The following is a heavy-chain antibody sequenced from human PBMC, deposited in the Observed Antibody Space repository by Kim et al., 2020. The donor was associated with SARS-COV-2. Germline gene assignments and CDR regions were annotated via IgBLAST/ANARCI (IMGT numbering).Heavy chain of an antibody. CDR2: ISSSSYT. D-gene: IGHD2-2*01. CDR3: ARDRGIVVVPATIAYYGMDV. V-gene: IGHV3-11*05. CDR1: GFTFSDYY. Sequence: GGSLRLSCAASGFTFSDYYMSWIRQAPGKGLEWVSYISSSSYTNYADSVKGRFTISRDNAKNSLYLQMNSLRAEDTAVYYCARDRGIVVVPATIAYYGMDVWGQGTTVTVSS. J-gene: IGHJ6*02.